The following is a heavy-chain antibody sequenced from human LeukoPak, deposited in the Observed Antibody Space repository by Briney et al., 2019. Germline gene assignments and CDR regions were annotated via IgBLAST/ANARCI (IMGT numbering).Heavy chain of an antibody. CDR3: ATHNYSKELR. D-gene: IGHD4-11*01. V-gene: IGHV1-69*13. J-gene: IGHJ4*02. Sequence: ASVKVSCKASGGTFSSYAISWVRQAPGQGLEWMGGIIPIFGTANYAQKFQGRVTITADESTSTAYMELSSLRSEDTAVYYCATHNYSKELRWGQGTLVTVSS. CDR1: GGTFSSYA. CDR2: IIPIFGTA.